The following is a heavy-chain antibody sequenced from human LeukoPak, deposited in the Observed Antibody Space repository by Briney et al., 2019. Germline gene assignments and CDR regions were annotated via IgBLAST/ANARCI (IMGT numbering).Heavy chain of an antibody. Sequence: SQSLSLTCTVSGGSISSGGYYWSWIRQHPGKGLEWIGYIYYSGSTYYNPSLKSRVTISVDTSKNQFSLKLSSVTAADTAVYYCARGGITSFDPWGQGTLVTVSS. J-gene: IGHJ5*02. CDR1: GGSISSGGYY. D-gene: IGHD1-14*01. CDR3: ARGGITSFDP. V-gene: IGHV4-31*03. CDR2: IYYSGST.